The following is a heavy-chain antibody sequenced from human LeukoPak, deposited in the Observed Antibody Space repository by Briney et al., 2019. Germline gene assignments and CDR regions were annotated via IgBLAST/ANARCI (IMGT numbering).Heavy chain of an antibody. D-gene: IGHD3-22*01. CDR2: ISGSGGST. V-gene: IGHV3-23*01. CDR3: ARVFPQYYYHNSDYIGVDY. Sequence: GGSLRLSCAASGFTFSSYAMSWVRQAPGKGLEWVSAISGSGGSTYYADSVKGRFTISRDNSKNTLYLQMNSLRAEDTAVYYCARVFPQYYYHNSDYIGVDYWGQGTLVTVSS. J-gene: IGHJ4*02. CDR1: GFTFSSYA.